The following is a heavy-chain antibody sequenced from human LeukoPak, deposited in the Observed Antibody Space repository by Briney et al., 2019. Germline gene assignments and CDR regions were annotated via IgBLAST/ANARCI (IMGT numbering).Heavy chain of an antibody. Sequence: GGSLRLSCSASGFSFDSSYMSWVRQTPGKGLEWVSVIYTNGKDYYAESAKGRFTISRDISKNSLDLQMNRLRVDDTAVYYCARDSPTSGIDYWGQGTLVIVSS. CDR1: GFSFDSSY. CDR2: IYTNGKD. CDR3: ARDSPTSGIDY. D-gene: IGHD2-15*01. J-gene: IGHJ4*02. V-gene: IGHV3-53*01.